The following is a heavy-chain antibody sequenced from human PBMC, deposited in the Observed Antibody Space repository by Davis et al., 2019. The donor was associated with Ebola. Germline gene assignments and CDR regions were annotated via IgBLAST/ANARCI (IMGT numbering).Heavy chain of an antibody. Sequence: SETLSLTCTVSGGSVSNYYWGWIRQPPGKGLEWIGSIYYSGSTYYNPSLKSRVTISVDTSKNQFSLKLSSVTAADTAVYYCARQLPMTPLDYWGQGTLVTVSS. CDR3: ARQLPMTPLDY. J-gene: IGHJ4*02. CDR1: GGSVSNYY. CDR2: IYYSGST. V-gene: IGHV4-39*01.